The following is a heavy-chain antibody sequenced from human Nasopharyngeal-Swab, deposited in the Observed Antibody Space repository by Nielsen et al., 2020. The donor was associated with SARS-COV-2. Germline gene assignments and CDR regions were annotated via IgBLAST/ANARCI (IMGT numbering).Heavy chain of an antibody. Sequence: ASVKVSCKASGYTFTSYAMHWVRQAPGQRLEWMGWINAGNGNTKYSQKFQGRVTITRDTSASTAYMELSSLRYEDTAVYYCARDDRATSGYLLGGAFDPWGQGTLVTVSS. CDR1: GYTFTSYA. V-gene: IGHV1-3*01. CDR2: INAGNGNT. CDR3: ARDDRATSGYLLGGAFDP. J-gene: IGHJ5*02. D-gene: IGHD3-22*01.